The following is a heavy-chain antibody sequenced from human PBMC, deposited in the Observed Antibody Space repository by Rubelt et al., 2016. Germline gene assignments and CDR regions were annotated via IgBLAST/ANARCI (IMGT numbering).Heavy chain of an antibody. CDR2: IIPIFGTA. D-gene: IGHD2-15*01. CDR1: GGTFSSYA. J-gene: IGHJ4*02. V-gene: IGHV1-69*06. Sequence: QVQLVQSGAEVKKPGSSVKVSCKASGGTFSSYAISWVRQAPGQGLEWMGGIIPIFGTANYAQKFQGRVTITADKSTSTAYMELSSLRSEDTAVYYCARDPWLVGYCSGGSCYSWGQGTLVTVSS. CDR3: ARDPWLVGYCSGGSCYS.